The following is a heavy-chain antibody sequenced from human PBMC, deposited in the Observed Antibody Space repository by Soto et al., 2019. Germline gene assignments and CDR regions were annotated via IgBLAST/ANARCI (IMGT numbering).Heavy chain of an antibody. D-gene: IGHD5-18*01. CDR2: IYYSGST. J-gene: IGHJ6*02. CDR1: GGSISGGGYY. Sequence: SETLSLTWTVSGGSISGGGYYWSWIRQHPGKGLECIRYIYYSGSTYYNPSLKSRVTISVDTSKNQFSLKLSSVTAEDTAVYYCARVNMMDTGRVNYYYYGMDVWGQGTTVTVSS. CDR3: ARVNMMDTGRVNYYYYGMDV. V-gene: IGHV4-31*02.